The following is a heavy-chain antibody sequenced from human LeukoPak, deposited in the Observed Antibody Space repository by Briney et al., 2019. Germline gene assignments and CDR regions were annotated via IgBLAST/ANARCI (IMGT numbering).Heavy chain of an antibody. D-gene: IGHD1-26*01. CDR1: GFTFSSYA. CDR3: ARIEYSGSYYFDY. Sequence: GGSLRLSCAASGFTFSSYAMSWVRQAPGKGLEWVSAISGSGGSTYYADSVKGRFTISRDNSKNTLYLQMNSLRAEDTAVYYCARIEYSGSYYFDYWGQGTLVTVSS. CDR2: ISGSGGST. V-gene: IGHV3-23*01. J-gene: IGHJ4*02.